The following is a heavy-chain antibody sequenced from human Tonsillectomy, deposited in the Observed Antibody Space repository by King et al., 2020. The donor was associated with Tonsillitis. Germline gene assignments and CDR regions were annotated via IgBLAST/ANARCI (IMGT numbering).Heavy chain of an antibody. CDR2: ISYDGSNK. V-gene: IGHV3-30*04. CDR1: GFTFSSYA. D-gene: IGHD3-22*01. CDR3: AREFYDSGGYYYAFSTLGAFDI. J-gene: IGHJ3*02. Sequence: VQLVESGGGVVQPGRSLRLSCAASGFTFSSYAMHWVRQAPGKGLEWVAVISYDGSNKYYADSVKGRFTISRDNSKNTLYLQMNSLRAEDTAVYYCAREFYDSGGYYYAFSTLGAFDIWGQGTMVTVSS.